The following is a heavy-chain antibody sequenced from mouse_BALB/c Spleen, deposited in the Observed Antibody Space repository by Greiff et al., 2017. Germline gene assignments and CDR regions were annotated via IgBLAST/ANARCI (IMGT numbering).Heavy chain of an antibody. CDR3: AREGAYYYGSSYDWYFDV. D-gene: IGHD1-1*01. Sequence: EVQLVESGGGLVQPGGSRKLSCAASGFTFSSFGMHWVRQAPEKGLEWVAYISSGSSTIYYADTVKGRFTISRDNPKHTLFLQMTSLRSEDTAMYYCAREGAYYYGSSYDWYFDVWGAGTTVTVSA. CDR2: ISSGSSTI. V-gene: IGHV5-17*02. J-gene: IGHJ1*01. CDR1: GFTFSSFG.